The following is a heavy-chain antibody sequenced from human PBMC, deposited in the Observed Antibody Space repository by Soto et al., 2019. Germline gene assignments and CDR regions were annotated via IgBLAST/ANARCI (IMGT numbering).Heavy chain of an antibody. CDR1: GFTFSNSY. CDR3: VRNGGGITMIVVVIPILFGFDP. V-gene: IGHV3-35*01. J-gene: IGHJ5*02. Sequence: PGGSLRLSCAAPGFTFSNSYLNWVHRAPGKGLEWVSGVSWNGSRTHYADSVKGRFIISRDNSRNTLYLQTNSLRAEDTAVYYCVRNGGGITMIVVVIPILFGFDPWGQGTLVTVSS. D-gene: IGHD3-22*01. CDR2: VSWNGSRT.